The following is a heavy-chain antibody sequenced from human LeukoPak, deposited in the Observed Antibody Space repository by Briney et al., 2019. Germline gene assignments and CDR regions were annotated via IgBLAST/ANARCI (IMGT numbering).Heavy chain of an antibody. V-gene: IGHV3-30*02. J-gene: IGHJ6*03. CDR3: ARFSGPGMQRYYYYMDV. D-gene: IGHD3-10*01. Sequence: GGSLRLSCAASGFSFTNYGMHWVRQAPGKGLEWVAFIRYDGGKTHYVDSVKGRFTVSRDNSKNMMYLQMNSLRAEDAAVYYCARFSGPGMQRYYYYMDVWGTGTTVTVSS. CDR2: IRYDGGKT. CDR1: GFSFTNYG.